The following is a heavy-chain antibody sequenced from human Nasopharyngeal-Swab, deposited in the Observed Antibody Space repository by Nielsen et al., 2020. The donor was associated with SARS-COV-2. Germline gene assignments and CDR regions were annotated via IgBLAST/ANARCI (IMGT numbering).Heavy chain of an antibody. Sequence: SETLSLTCAVSGDSISSGGHSWSWIRQPPGKGLEWIGYIFHSGSTQYSPSLKSRVTISVDKSNNQFSLKLRSVTAADTAVYYCARARSNSWYLGLIYYYMDVWGKGTTVTVSS. V-gene: IGHV4-30-2*01. J-gene: IGHJ6*03. CDR1: GDSISSGGHS. D-gene: IGHD6-13*01. CDR2: IFHSGST. CDR3: ARARSNSWYLGLIYYYMDV.